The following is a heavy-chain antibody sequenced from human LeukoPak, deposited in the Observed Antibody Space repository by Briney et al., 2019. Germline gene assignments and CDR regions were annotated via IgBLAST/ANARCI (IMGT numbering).Heavy chain of an antibody. D-gene: IGHD6-19*01. Sequence: AGGSLRLSCAASGIIFSSDAMTWVRQAPGKGLEWVSSINGGTTLYAASVEGRFTISRDSSKSTLFLQMNSLRAEDTAVYFCARCRRYTTGWCNWLDPWGQGTQVTVSS. CDR2: INGGTT. J-gene: IGHJ5*02. CDR3: ARCRRYTTGWCNWLDP. CDR1: GIIFSSDA. V-gene: IGHV3-23*01.